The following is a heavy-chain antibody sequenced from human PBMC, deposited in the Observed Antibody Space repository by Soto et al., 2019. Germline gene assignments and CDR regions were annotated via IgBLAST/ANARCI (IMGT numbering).Heavy chain of an antibody. J-gene: IGHJ4*02. V-gene: IGHV3-7*03. CDR1: GFTFSNYW. CDR3: SRGRYSSGWYPDYFDF. CDR2: IKQDGSET. Sequence: GGSLRLSCAASGFTFSNYWMSWVRQAPGKGLAWVANIKQDGSETYYVDSLKGRFSVSRDNGKNSLYLQMNSLRAEDTAVYYGSRGRYSSGWYPDYFDFWGQGTPVTVSS. D-gene: IGHD6-19*01.